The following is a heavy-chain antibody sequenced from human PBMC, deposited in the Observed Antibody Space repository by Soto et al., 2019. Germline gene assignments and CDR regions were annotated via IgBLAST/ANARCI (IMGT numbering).Heavy chain of an antibody. V-gene: IGHV1-69*13. J-gene: IGHJ3*02. D-gene: IGHD2-2*01. CDR3: ARDMPRDDAFDI. Sequence: SVKVSCKASGGTFSSYAISWVRQAPGQGLEWMGGIIPIFGTANYAQKFQGRVTITADESTSTAYMELSSLRSEDTAVYYCARDMPRDDAFDIWGQGTMVTVSS. CDR2: IIPIFGTA. CDR1: GGTFSSYA.